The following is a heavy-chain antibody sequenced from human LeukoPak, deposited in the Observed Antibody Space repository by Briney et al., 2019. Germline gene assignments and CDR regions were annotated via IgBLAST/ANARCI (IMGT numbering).Heavy chain of an antibody. Sequence: PGGSPRLSCAASGFTFSNDWMHWVRQAPGKGLVWVSRINTDGSTTTYADSVKGRFTISRDNAKNTLYLQMNSLRVEDTAVYYCARGRGGSYHYWGQGTLVTVSS. CDR2: INTDGSTT. D-gene: IGHD1-26*01. V-gene: IGHV3-74*01. CDR1: GFTFSNDW. J-gene: IGHJ4*02. CDR3: ARGRGGSYHY.